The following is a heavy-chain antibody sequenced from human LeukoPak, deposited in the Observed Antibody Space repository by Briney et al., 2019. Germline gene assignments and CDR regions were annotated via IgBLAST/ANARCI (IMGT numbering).Heavy chain of an antibody. CDR1: GFTFSSYN. J-gene: IGHJ4*02. Sequence: PGGSLRLSCAASGFTFSSYNMNWVRQAPGKGLEWVSYISDSSTTIYYADSVKGRFTISRDNAKNSLYLQMNSLRAEDTAVYYCARDRGGAYDFWSGYYTGYFDYWGQGTLVPVS. V-gene: IGHV3-48*01. CDR2: ISDSSTTI. D-gene: IGHD3-3*01. CDR3: ARDRGGAYDFWSGYYTGYFDY.